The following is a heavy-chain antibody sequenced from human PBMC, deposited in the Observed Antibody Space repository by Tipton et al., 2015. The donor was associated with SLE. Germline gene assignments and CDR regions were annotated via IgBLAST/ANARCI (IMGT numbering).Heavy chain of an antibody. CDR1: GGPISSYY. Sequence: TLSLTCTVSGGPISSYYWSWIRQPPGKGLEWIGYIYYSGSTNYNPSLKSRVTISVDTSKNQFSLKLSSVTAADTAVFYCARDVVAARTWFDPWGQGTLVTVSS. J-gene: IGHJ5*02. CDR3: ARDVVAARTWFDP. D-gene: IGHD6-6*01. V-gene: IGHV4-59*12. CDR2: IYYSGST.